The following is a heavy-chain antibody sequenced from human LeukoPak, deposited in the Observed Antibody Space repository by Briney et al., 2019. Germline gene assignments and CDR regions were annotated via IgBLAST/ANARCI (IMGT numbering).Heavy chain of an antibody. J-gene: IGHJ4*02. CDR1: GFTFSSYA. CDR2: ISSNGGAT. D-gene: IGHD6-13*01. CDR3: VREGAAASVDY. Sequence: GGSVRLSCAASGFTFSSYALHWVRQAPGKGLEYVSAISSNGGATYYANSVKGRFTISRDNSKNTLYLQMGSLRTEDMALYYCVREGAAASVDYWGQGTLVTVSS. V-gene: IGHV3-64*01.